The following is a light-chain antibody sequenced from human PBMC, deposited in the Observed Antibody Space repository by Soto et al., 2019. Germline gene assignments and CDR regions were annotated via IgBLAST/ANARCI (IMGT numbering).Light chain of an antibody. CDR3: QQYYSTPST. J-gene: IGKJ1*01. CDR1: QNIGRW. Sequence: DIQMTQSPSTLSASIGDRVTISCRASQNIGRWLAWYQQKPGTAPNLLIYHASNLRGGVPSRFSGGGSGTDFTLTISSLQAEDVAVYYCQQYYSTPSTFGQGTKVDIK. CDR2: HAS. V-gene: IGKV1-5*01.